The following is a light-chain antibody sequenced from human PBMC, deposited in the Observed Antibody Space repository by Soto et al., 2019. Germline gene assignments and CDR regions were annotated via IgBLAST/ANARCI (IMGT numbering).Light chain of an antibody. V-gene: IGLV2-23*01. CDR1: SSDVGSYNL. CDR2: EGS. J-gene: IGLJ3*02. Sequence: QSALTQPASVSGSPEQSITISCTGTSSDVGSYNLVSWYQQHPGKAPKLMIYEGSKRPSGVSNRFSGSKSGNTASLTISGLQAEDEADYYCCSYAGSSTPNWVFGGGTKLTVL. CDR3: CSYAGSSTPNWV.